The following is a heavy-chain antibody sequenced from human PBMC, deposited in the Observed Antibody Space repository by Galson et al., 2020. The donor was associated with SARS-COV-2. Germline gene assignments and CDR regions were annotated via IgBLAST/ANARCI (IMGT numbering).Heavy chain of an antibody. D-gene: IGHD3-16*01. CDR3: AKDWGSHENYFDC. V-gene: IGHV3-23*01. Sequence: GESLKISCAASGFTFSSYAMSWVRQAPGKGLEWVSTISDSGGAIYYADSVKGRFTISRDKSKNTLFLQMNSLRADDTAVYYCAKDWGSHENYFDCWGQGTLVTVSS. J-gene: IGHJ4*02. CDR2: ISDSGGAI. CDR1: GFTFSSYA.